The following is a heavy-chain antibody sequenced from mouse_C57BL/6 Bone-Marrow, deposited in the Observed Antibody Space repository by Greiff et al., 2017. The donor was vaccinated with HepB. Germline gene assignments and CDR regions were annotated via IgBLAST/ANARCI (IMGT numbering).Heavy chain of an antibody. CDR1: GYSITSGYY. Sequence: EVKLMESGPGLVKPSQSLSLTCSVTGYSITSGYYWNWIRQFPGNKLEWMGYISYDGSNNNNPSLKNRISITRDTSKNQFCLKLNSVTTEDTATYDCARPYYYGSRYFDVWGTGTTVTVSS. CDR2: ISYDGSN. CDR3: ARPYYYGSRYFDV. J-gene: IGHJ1*03. V-gene: IGHV3-6*01. D-gene: IGHD1-1*01.